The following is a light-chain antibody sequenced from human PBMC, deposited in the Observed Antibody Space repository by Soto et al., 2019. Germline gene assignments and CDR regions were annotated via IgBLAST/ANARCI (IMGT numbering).Light chain of an antibody. Sequence: DIQMTQSPSSLSASVGDRVTIPCRASQSISRYLNWYQQKPGTAPKLLIYAASSLHYEVPSRFSGSGSGTDFTLTISSLQPEDVATYYCQQSYSTPFTFGPGTKVDLK. CDR2: AAS. J-gene: IGKJ3*01. V-gene: IGKV1-39*01. CDR3: QQSYSTPFT. CDR1: QSISRY.